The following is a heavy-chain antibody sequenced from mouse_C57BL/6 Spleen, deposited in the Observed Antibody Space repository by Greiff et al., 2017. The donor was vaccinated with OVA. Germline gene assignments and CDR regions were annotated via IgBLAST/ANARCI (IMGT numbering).Heavy chain of an antibody. CDR1: GYTFTSYW. Sequence: QVQLQQPGAELVKPGASVKLSCKASGYTFTSYWMQWVKQRPGQGLEWIGEIDPSDSYTNYNQKFKGKATLTVDTSSSTAYMQLRRLTSSDSAVYYCERRMVRYYFDYWGQGTTLTVSS. V-gene: IGHV1-50*01. CDR3: ERRMVRYYFDY. J-gene: IGHJ2*01. CDR2: IDPSDSYT. D-gene: IGHD2-3*01.